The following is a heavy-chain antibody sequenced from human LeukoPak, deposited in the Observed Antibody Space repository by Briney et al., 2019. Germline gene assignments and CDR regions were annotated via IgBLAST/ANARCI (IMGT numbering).Heavy chain of an antibody. J-gene: IGHJ4*02. D-gene: IGHD3-10*01. V-gene: IGHV4-59*01. CDR3: ARGRYGSESYFFDF. Sequence: SETLSLTCTVSGDSISSYYWNWIRQPPGKGLEWIGYIYYSGSTNYNPSLKSRVTISVDTSKNQFSLKLSSVTAADTAVYYCARGRYGSESYFFDFWGQGTLVTVSS. CDR2: IYYSGST. CDR1: GDSISSYY.